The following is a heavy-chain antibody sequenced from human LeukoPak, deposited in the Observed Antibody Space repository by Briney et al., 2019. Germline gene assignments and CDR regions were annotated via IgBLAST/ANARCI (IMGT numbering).Heavy chain of an antibody. D-gene: IGHD1-26*01. J-gene: IGHJ3*02. CDR3: ARGGSYLSAFDI. CDR1: GFTVSSNY. V-gene: IGHV3-53*01. CDR2: I. Sequence: PGGSLRLSCAASGFTVSSNYMSWVRQAPGKGLEWVSIISRDNSKNTLYLQMNSLRAEDTAVYYCARGGSYLSAFDIWGQGTMVTVPS.